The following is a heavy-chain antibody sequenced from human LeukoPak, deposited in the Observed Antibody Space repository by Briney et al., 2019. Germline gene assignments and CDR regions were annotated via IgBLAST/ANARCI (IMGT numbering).Heavy chain of an antibody. J-gene: IGHJ4*02. CDR1: GFTFSSYG. CDR3: ANGGSSWYFLGY. CDR2: ISYDGSNK. V-gene: IGHV3-30*18. Sequence: GGSLRLSCAASGFTFSSYGMHWVRQAPGKGLEWVAVISYDGSNKYYADSVKGRFTIPRDNSKNTLYLQMNSLRAEDTAVYYCANGGSSWYFLGYWGQGTLVTVSS. D-gene: IGHD6-13*01.